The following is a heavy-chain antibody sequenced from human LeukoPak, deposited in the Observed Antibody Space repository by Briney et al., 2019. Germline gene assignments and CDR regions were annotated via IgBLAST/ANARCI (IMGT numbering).Heavy chain of an antibody. D-gene: IGHD1-26*01. CDR2: IYYSGST. J-gene: IGHJ4*02. CDR1: GGSISSYY. Sequence: ASETLSLTCTVSGGSISSYYWGWIRQPPGKGLEWIGSIYYSGSTYYNPSLKSRVTISVDTSKNQFSLKLSSVTAADTAVYYCARHAVGATFDYWGQGTLVTVSS. CDR3: ARHAVGATFDY. V-gene: IGHV4-39*01.